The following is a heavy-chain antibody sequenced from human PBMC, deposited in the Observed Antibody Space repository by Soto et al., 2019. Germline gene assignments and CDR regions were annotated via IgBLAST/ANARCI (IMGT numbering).Heavy chain of an antibody. CDR1: GFTFSSYP. J-gene: IGHJ6*02. V-gene: IGHV3-23*01. Sequence: GGSLRLSCAASGFTFSSYPMSWVRQAPGKGLEWVSAIGAGADTTYYADSVKGRFTISRDNYKNSLYLQMNSLRAEDTAVYYCARVVAATSYYYYGMDVWGQGTTVTVSS. D-gene: IGHD2-15*01. CDR2: IGAGADTT. CDR3: ARVVAATSYYYYGMDV.